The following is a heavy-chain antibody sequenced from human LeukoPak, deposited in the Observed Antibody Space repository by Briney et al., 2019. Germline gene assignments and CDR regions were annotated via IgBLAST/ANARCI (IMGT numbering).Heavy chain of an antibody. V-gene: IGHV3-30-3*01. J-gene: IGHJ4*02. CDR1: GFTFNTFA. CDR3: ARPMWSYDSSENFEY. D-gene: IGHD3-22*01. CDR2: TSYDGSIK. Sequence: GGSLRLSCAVSGFTFNTFATHWVRQAPGKGLEWVAYTSYDGSIKHYTDSVKGRFTISRDNSKNTLYLQMNNVRGEDTAVYYCARPMWSYDSSENFEYWGQGTLVTVSS.